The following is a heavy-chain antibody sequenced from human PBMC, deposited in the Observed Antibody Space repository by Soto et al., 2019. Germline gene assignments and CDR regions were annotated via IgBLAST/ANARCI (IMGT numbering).Heavy chain of an antibody. V-gene: IGHV5-51*01. J-gene: IGHJ6*02. D-gene: IGHD2-15*01. CDR1: GYSFTSYW. Sequence: EVQLVQSGAEVKKPGESLKISCKGSGYSFTSYWIGWVRQMPGKGLEWMGIIYPGDSDTRYSPSFQGQVTISADKSISTAYLQWSSLKASDTAMYYCARHLRYCSGGSCYPPYYYGMDVWGQGTTVTVSS. CDR2: IYPGDSDT. CDR3: ARHLRYCSGGSCYPPYYYGMDV.